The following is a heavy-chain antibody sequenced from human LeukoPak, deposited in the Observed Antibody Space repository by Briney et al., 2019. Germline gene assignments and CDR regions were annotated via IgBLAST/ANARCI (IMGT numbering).Heavy chain of an antibody. V-gene: IGHV3-23*01. CDR1: GFSFSSYG. Sequence: GGSLRLSCAASGFSFSSYGMGWVRQAPGKGLEWVSANSGRGSNVYYVDSVKGRFTISRDNSKNTLYLQMNSLRAEDTAIYSCAKVTQYCGGTSCIRDGFDIWGQGTLVTVS. CDR2: NSGRGSNV. D-gene: IGHD2-2*01. J-gene: IGHJ3*02. CDR3: AKVTQYCGGTSCIRDGFDI.